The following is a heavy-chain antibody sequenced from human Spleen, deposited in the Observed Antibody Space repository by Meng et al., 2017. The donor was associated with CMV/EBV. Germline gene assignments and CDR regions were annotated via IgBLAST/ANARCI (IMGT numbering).Heavy chain of an antibody. J-gene: IGHJ4*02. D-gene: IGHD3-22*01. CDR3: ARDHMLDYDSSGYLADDY. CDR1: GFTFSSYS. Sequence: GGSLRLSCAASGFTFSSYSMNWVRQAPGKGLEWVSSISSSSSDIYYADSVKGRFTISRDNAKNSLYLQMNSLRAEDTAVYYCARDHMLDYDSSGYLADDYWGQGTLVTVSS. V-gene: IGHV3-21*01. CDR2: ISSSSSDI.